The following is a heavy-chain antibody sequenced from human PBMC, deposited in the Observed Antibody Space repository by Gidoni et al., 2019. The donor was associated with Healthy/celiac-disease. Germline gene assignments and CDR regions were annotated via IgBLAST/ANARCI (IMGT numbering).Heavy chain of an antibody. CDR3: AKAYSSGWALYYFDY. Sequence: EVQLVESGGVVVQPGGSLRLSCAASGFPFDDYTMHWVRQAPGKGLEWVSLISWDGGSTYYADSVKGRFTISRDNSKNSLYLQMNSLRTEDTALYYCAKAYSSGWALYYFDYWGQGTLVTVSS. D-gene: IGHD6-19*01. J-gene: IGHJ4*02. CDR1: GFPFDDYT. V-gene: IGHV3-43*01. CDR2: ISWDGGST.